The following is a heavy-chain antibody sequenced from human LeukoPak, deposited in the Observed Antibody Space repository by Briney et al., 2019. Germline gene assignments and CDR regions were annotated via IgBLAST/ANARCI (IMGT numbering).Heavy chain of an antibody. J-gene: IGHJ5*02. D-gene: IGHD5-18*01. Sequence: PSETLSLTCTVSGGSISSYYWSWIRQPPGKGLEWIGYIYYSGSTNYNPSLKSRVTISVDTSKNRFSLKLSSVTAADTAVYYCARETRGYSYGTGGWFDPWGQGTLVTVSS. CDR2: IYYSGST. V-gene: IGHV4-59*01. CDR1: GGSISSYY. CDR3: ARETRGYSYGTGGWFDP.